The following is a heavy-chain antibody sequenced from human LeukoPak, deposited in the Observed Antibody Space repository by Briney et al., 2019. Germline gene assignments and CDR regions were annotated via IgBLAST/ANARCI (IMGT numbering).Heavy chain of an antibody. J-gene: IGHJ4*02. V-gene: IGHV3-74*03. D-gene: IGHD6-6*01. CDR3: ARDQRVTGRPDIDY. CDR2: ISSDGSST. Sequence: GGSLRLSCAASGFTFRNHWMHWVRQTPGKGLVWVSRISSDGSSTTYADSVKGRLTISRDNAKNTLYLQMNNLRAEDTAMYYCARDQRVTGRPDIDYWGQGTLVIVSS. CDR1: GFTFRNHW.